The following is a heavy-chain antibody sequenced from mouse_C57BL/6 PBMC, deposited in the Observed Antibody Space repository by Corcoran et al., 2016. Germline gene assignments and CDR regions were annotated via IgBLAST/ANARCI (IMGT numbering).Heavy chain of an antibody. V-gene: IGHV1-80*01. CDR3: AYDYESAWFAY. J-gene: IGHJ3*01. CDR2: IYPGDGDT. CDR1: GYAFSSYW. Sequence: QVQLQQSGAELVKPGASVKISCKASGYAFSSYWMNWVKQRPGKGLEGIGQIYPGDGDTNYNGKFKGKATLTADKSSSTAYMQLSSLTSEDSAVYFCAYDYESAWFAYWGQGTLVTVSA. D-gene: IGHD2-4*01.